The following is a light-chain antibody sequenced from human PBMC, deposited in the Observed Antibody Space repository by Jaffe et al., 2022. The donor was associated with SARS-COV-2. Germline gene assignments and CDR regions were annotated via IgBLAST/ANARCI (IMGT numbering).Light chain of an antibody. CDR1: QSVRNNY. CDR3: QQYNNSPRK. J-gene: IGKJ1*01. Sequence: EFVLTQSPGTLSLSPGERATLSCRASQSVRNNYLAWYQQKPGQPPRLLIYAASSRATGIPDRFIGSGSGTDFTLTISRLEPEDFAVYYCQQYNNSPRKFGQGTKVEI. CDR2: AAS. V-gene: IGKV3-20*01.